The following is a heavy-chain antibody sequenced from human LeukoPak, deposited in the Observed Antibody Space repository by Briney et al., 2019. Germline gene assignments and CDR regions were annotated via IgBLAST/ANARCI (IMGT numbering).Heavy chain of an antibody. D-gene: IGHD4-17*01. V-gene: IGHV3-7*01. CDR2: IKQDGSEK. J-gene: IGHJ4*02. CDR1: RFSFSSYW. CDR3: VSGGDYRY. Sequence: GGSLRLSCAASRFSFSSYWMTWVRQAPGKELEWVANIKQDGSEKYYVDSVKGRFTISRDNAKNSLYLQMNSLRVEDTAVYYCVSGGDYRYWGQGTLVTVSS.